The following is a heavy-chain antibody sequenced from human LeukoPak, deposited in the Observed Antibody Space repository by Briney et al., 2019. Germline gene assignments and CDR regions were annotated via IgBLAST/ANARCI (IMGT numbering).Heavy chain of an antibody. V-gene: IGHV3-21*01. J-gene: IGHJ4*02. Sequence: PGGSLGLSCAASGFTFSSYSMNWVRQAPGKGLEWVSSISSSSSYIYYADSVKGRFTISRDNAKNSLYLQMNSLRAEDTAVYYCARDPPIASSSWYYFDFWSQGTLVTVSS. D-gene: IGHD6-13*01. CDR1: GFTFSSYS. CDR2: ISSSSSYI. CDR3: ARDPPIASSSWYYFDF.